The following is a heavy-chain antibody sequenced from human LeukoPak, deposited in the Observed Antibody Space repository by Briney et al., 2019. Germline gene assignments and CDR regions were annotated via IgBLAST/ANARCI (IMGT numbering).Heavy chain of an antibody. Sequence: PGGSLGLSCVASGITVSRNHMSWVRQAPGKGLEWVSGIYSGGSTFDADSVKGRFTSSRDNSKNTFYLQMNSLRVEDTAVYYCAREATAPRPFSTDYYYYMDVWGKGTTVTVSS. V-gene: IGHV3-66*02. CDR1: GITVSRNH. D-gene: IGHD6-6*01. CDR3: AREATAPRPFSTDYYYYMDV. J-gene: IGHJ6*03. CDR2: IYSGGST.